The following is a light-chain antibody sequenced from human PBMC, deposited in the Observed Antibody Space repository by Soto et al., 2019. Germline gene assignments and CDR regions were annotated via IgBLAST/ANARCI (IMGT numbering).Light chain of an antibody. CDR2: QTS. Sequence: EFVLTQSPGTLSSFPGDRVTLSCRASQYINTRLAWYQHRPGQAPRPLIYQTSIRAAGIPARFSASGSGTDFTLTISDVQPEDFALYYCHQRQSWPRTFGQGTKVDIK. J-gene: IGKJ1*01. CDR3: HQRQSWPRT. V-gene: IGKV3-11*01. CDR1: QYINTR.